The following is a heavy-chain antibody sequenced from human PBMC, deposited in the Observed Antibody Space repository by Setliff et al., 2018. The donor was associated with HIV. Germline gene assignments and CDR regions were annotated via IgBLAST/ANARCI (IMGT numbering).Heavy chain of an antibody. CDR3: ARGTTPLGWFDP. CDR2: IVPLLGVP. J-gene: IGHJ5*02. CDR1: GGTFSYYT. D-gene: IGHD2-2*01. V-gene: IGHV1-69*02. Sequence: ASVKVSCKASGGTFSYYTFTWVRQAPGQGLEWLGRIVPLLGVPDYAQKLQGRVTMTTDTSTSTAYMELRSLRSDDTAVYYCARGTTPLGWFDPWGQGTLVTVSS.